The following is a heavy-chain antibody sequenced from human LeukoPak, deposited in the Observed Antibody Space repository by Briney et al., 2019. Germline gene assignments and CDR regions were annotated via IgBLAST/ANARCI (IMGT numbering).Heavy chain of an antibody. CDR3: ARAGTSSYYFDY. CDR2: ISSSSSYI. Sequence: GGSLRLSCAASGFTFSSYSMNWVRQAPGKGLEWVSSISSSSSYIYYADSVKGRFTNSRNNAKNSLYLQMNSLRAEDTAVYYCARAGTSSYYFDYWGQGTLVTVSS. CDR1: GFTFSSYS. J-gene: IGHJ4*02. D-gene: IGHD2-2*01. V-gene: IGHV3-21*01.